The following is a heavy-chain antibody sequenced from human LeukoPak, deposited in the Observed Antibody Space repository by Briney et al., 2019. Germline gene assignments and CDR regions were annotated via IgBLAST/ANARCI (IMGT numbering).Heavy chain of an antibody. J-gene: IGHJ4*02. V-gene: IGHV3-30*18. Sequence: GGSLRLSCAASGFTFSSYGMHWVRQAPGKGLEWVAVISYDGSNKYYADSVKGRFTIYRDNSKNTLYLQTNSLRAEDTAVYYCAKATLGYYYDSSGYYFDYWGQGTLVTVSS. CDR1: GFTFSSYG. CDR2: ISYDGSNK. D-gene: IGHD3-22*01. CDR3: AKATLGYYYDSSGYYFDY.